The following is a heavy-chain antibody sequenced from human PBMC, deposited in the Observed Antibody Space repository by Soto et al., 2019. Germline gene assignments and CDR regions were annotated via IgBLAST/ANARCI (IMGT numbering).Heavy chain of an antibody. V-gene: IGHV3-30*02. Sequence: GGSLRLSCAASGFTFSSYGMHWVRQAPGKGLEWVAVIWYDGSNKYYADSVKGRFTISRDNSKNTLYLQMNSLRAEDTAVYYCAKNYYDSSGPEVWGQGTLVTVSS. CDR3: AKNYYDSSGPEV. D-gene: IGHD3-22*01. CDR2: IWYDGSNK. J-gene: IGHJ4*02. CDR1: GFTFSSYG.